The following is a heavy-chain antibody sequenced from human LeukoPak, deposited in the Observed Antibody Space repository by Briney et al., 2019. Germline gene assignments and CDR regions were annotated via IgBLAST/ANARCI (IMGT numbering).Heavy chain of an antibody. J-gene: IGHJ4*02. Sequence: SETLSLTCTVSAYSISSGYFWGWIRQPPGQGLEWIGSIYYSGSTYYKPSLKSRVTISLDTSKNQFSLKLSSVTAADTAVYYCARAYSPPQWSPFDYWGQGTLVTVSS. V-gene: IGHV4-38-2*02. CDR1: AYSISSGYF. CDR2: IYYSGST. D-gene: IGHD6-13*01. CDR3: ARAYSPPQWSPFDY.